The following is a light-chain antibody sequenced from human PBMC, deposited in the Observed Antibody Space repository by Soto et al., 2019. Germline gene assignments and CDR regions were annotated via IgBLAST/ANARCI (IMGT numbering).Light chain of an antibody. CDR3: QSYDSSLRGRV. V-gene: IGLV1-40*01. J-gene: IGLJ3*02. CDR1: SSNIGAGYD. CDR2: GNS. Sequence: QSVLTQPPSVSGAPGQRVAISCTGSSSNIGAGYDVHWYQQLPGTAPKLLIHGNSNRPSGVPDRFSGSKSGTSASLAITGLQVEDEADYYCQSYDSSLRGRVFGGGTKLTVL.